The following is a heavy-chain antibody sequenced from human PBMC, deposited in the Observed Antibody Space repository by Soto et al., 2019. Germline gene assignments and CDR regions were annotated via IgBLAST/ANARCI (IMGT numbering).Heavy chain of an antibody. D-gene: IGHD6-19*01. CDR1: GFTFSSYS. CDR3: ARATSGWYKDALDI. V-gene: IGHV3-30*03. J-gene: IGHJ3*02. CDR2: ISNNGSNK. Sequence: PGGSLRLSCASSGFTFSSYSMNLVRQATGKGLEWVSFISNNGSNKYYADSVKGRFTISRDNSKNTLYLQMNSLRAEDTAVYYCARATSGWYKDALDIWGQGTMVTVSS.